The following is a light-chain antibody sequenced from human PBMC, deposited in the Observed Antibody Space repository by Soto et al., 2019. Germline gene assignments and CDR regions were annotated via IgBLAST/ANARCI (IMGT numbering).Light chain of an antibody. CDR2: GNI. J-gene: IGLJ1*01. Sequence: QSVLTQPPATSGTPGQRVTISCSGSSSNIGRNIVNWYQQLPGTAPKLLIYGNINRPSGVPDRFSGSKSGTSASLAITGLQAEDEADYYCQSYDSSLSGYVFGTGTKVTVL. CDR3: QSYDSSLSGYV. V-gene: IGLV1-40*01. CDR1: SSNIGRNI.